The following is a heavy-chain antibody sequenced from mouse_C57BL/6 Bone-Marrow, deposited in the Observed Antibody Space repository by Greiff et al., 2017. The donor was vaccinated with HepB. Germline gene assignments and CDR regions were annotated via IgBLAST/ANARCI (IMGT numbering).Heavy chain of an antibody. D-gene: IGHD3-2*02. Sequence: VKLQESGAELVKPGASVKMSCKASGYTFTTYPIEWMKQNHGKSLEWIGNFHPYNDDTKYNEKFKGKATLTVEKSSSTVYLELSRLTSDDSAVYYCARRQLRLGYAMDYWGQGTSVTVSS. CDR2: FHPYNDDT. V-gene: IGHV1-47*01. CDR1: GYTFTTYP. J-gene: IGHJ4*01. CDR3: ARRQLRLGYAMDY.